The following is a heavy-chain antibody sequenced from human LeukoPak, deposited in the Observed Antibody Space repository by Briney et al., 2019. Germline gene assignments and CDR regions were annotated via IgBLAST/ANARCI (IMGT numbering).Heavy chain of an antibody. Sequence: ASVKVSCKASGYTFTGYYMHWVRQAPGQGLEWMGWINPNSGGTNYAQKFQGRVTMTRDTSISTAYMELSRLRSDDTAVYYCAREGGEIQLWNAFDIWGQGTMVTVSS. CDR1: GYTFTGYY. CDR3: AREGGEIQLWNAFDI. V-gene: IGHV1-2*02. CDR2: INPNSGGT. J-gene: IGHJ3*02. D-gene: IGHD5-18*01.